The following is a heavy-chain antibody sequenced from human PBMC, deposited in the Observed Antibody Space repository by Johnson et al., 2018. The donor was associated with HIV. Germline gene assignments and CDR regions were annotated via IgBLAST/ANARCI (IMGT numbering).Heavy chain of an antibody. CDR1: GFTFSSYG. Sequence: QVHLVESGGGVVQPGRSLRLSCAASGFTFSSYGMHWVRQAPGKGLEWVAVISYDGSNKYYADSVKGRFTISRDSSKNTLYLQMSSLRAQDTAVYYCATPQEGYSAFDIWGQGTMVTVSS. D-gene: IGHD2-15*01. V-gene: IGHV3-30*19. J-gene: IGHJ3*02. CDR2: ISYDGSNK. CDR3: ATPQEGYSAFDI.